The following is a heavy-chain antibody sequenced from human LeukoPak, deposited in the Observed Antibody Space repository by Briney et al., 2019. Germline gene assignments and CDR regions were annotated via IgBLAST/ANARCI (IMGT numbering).Heavy chain of an antibody. Sequence: ASVKVPCKASGYTFTGYYIHWVRQAPGQGLEWMGRINPNNGGRNYAQKFQGRVTMTRDTPTSAAYMELSSLRSDDTAVFYCARDGRSGQDAFDIWGQGTMVTVSS. V-gene: IGHV1-2*06. CDR2: INPNNGGR. J-gene: IGHJ3*02. D-gene: IGHD2-15*01. CDR1: GYTFTGYY. CDR3: ARDGRSGQDAFDI.